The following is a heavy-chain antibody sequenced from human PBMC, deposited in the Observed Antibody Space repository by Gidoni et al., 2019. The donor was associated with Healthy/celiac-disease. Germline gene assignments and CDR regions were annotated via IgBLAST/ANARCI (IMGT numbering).Heavy chain of an antibody. CDR1: GGSISSSSYY. Sequence: QLQLQESGPGLVKPSETLSLTCTVSGGSISSSSYYWGWIRQPPGKGLEWIGSIYYSGSTYYNPSLKSRVTISVDTSKNQFSLKLSSVTAADTAVYYCARQTMVRGNVGWFDPWGQGTLVTVSS. CDR3: ARQTMVRGNVGWFDP. D-gene: IGHD3-10*01. J-gene: IGHJ5*02. V-gene: IGHV4-39*01. CDR2: IYYSGST.